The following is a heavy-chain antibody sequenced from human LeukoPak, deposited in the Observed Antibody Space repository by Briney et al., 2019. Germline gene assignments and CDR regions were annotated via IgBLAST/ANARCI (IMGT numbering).Heavy chain of an antibody. CDR3: AKDERITIFGVAFNWFDP. CDR1: GFTFSSYS. V-gene: IGHV3-48*04. CDR2: ISSRSSTI. D-gene: IGHD3-3*01. J-gene: IGHJ5*02. Sequence: PGGSLRLSCAASGFTFSSYSMNWVRQAPGKGLEWVSYISSRSSTIYYADSVKGRFTISRDNAKNSLYLQMDSLRAEDTAVYYCAKDERITIFGVAFNWFDPWGQGTLVTVSS.